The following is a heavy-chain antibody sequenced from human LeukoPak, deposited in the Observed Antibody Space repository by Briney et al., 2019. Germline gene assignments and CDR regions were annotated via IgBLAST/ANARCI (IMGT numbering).Heavy chain of an antibody. D-gene: IGHD1-26*01. J-gene: IGHJ4*02. CDR3: AKGRGGAGPALFDY. CDR1: GFTFDDYA. Sequence: PGRSLRLSCAASGFTFDDYAMHWVPQAPGKGLEWVSGISWNSGSIGYADSVKGRFTISRDNAKNSLYLQMNSLRAEDTALYYCAKGRGGAGPALFDYWGQGTLVTVSS. V-gene: IGHV3-9*01. CDR2: ISWNSGSI.